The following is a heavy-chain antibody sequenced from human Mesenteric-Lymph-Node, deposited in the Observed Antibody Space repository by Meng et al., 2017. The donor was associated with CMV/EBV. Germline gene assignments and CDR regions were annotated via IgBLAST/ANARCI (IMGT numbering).Heavy chain of an antibody. CDR1: GDSIIPGNYY. V-gene: IGHV4-39*01. J-gene: IGHJ4*02. CDR3: ARHPAAFYFDN. D-gene: IGHD2-2*01. Sequence: TCTLSGDSIIPGNYYWGWIRQPPGKGLQRIGSIYYNGATYYNPSLKSRVTVSVDTSKSQFSLRLNSVTAADTAVYYCARHPAAFYFDNWGQGTLVTVSS. CDR2: IYYNGAT.